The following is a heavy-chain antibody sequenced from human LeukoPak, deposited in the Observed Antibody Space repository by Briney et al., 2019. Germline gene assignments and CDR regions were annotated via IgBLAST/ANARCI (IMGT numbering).Heavy chain of an antibody. CDR2: ISAYNGNT. J-gene: IGHJ4*02. Sequence: PGASVKVSCKASGYTFTSYGISWVRQAPGQGLEWMGWISAYNGNTNYAQKLQGRVTMTTDTSTSTAYTELRSLRSDDTAVYYCARDGKYCSSTSCYSPMDYWGQGTLVTVSS. V-gene: IGHV1-18*01. CDR3: ARDGKYCSSTSCYSPMDY. D-gene: IGHD2-2*01. CDR1: GYTFTSYG.